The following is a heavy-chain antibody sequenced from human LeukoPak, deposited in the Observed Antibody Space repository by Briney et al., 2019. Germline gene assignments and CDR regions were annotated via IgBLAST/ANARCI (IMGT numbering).Heavy chain of an antibody. V-gene: IGHV3-53*01. D-gene: IGHD4-17*01. J-gene: IGHJ4*02. Sequence: WGSLRLSCAASGFTVSSYYMSWVRQAPGKGLEWVSVIYNGGSTYYANSVKGRFTISRDNSKNTLYLQMNSLRAEDTAVYYCARARENYGDYGAYYFDYWGQGTLVTVSS. CDR2: IYNGGST. CDR1: GFTVSSYY. CDR3: ARARENYGDYGAYYFDY.